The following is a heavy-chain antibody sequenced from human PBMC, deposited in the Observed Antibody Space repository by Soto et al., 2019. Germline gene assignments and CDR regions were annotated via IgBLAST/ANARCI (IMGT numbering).Heavy chain of an antibody. V-gene: IGHV1-24*01. J-gene: IGHJ4*02. D-gene: IGHD6-19*01. CDR3: ATGPSSGWYFLLDY. CDR1: GYTLTELS. CDR2: FDPEDGET. Sequence: GASVKVSCKVSGYTLTELSMHWVRQAPGKGLEWMGGFDPEDGETIYAQKFQGRVTMTEDTSTDTAYMELSSLRSEDTAVYYCATGPSSGWYFLLDYWGQGTLVTVSS.